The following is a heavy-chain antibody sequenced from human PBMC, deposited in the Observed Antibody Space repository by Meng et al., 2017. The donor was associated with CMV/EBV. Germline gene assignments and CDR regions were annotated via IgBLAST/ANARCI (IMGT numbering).Heavy chain of an antibody. D-gene: IGHD3-3*01. V-gene: IGHV3-21*01. CDR1: GFTFSSYS. CDR2: ISSSSSYI. CDR3: ARLERFLEWLISKTSYGRDV. Sequence: GESLKISCAASGFTFSSYSMNWVRQAPGKGLEWVSSISSSSSYIYYADSVKGRFTISRDNAKNSLYMQMNSLRAEDTAVYYCARLERFLEWLISKTSYGRDVWGQGTTVTVSS. J-gene: IGHJ6*02.